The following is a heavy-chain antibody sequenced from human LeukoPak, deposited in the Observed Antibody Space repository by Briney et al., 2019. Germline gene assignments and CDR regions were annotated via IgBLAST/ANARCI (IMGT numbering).Heavy chain of an antibody. D-gene: IGHD5-12*01. Sequence: PGGSLRLPCAASGFTFSSYSMNWVRQAPGKGLEWVSLYSGGSTYYADSVKGRFTISRDNSKSTLYLQMNSLRAEDTAVYYCARGPSGYHNTGGQGTLVTVSS. V-gene: IGHV3-66*01. CDR2: YSGGST. J-gene: IGHJ4*02. CDR3: ARGPSGYHNT. CDR1: GFTFSSYS.